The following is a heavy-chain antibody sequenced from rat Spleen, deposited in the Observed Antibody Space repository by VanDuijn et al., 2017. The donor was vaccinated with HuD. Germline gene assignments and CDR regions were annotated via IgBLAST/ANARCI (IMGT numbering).Heavy chain of an antibody. CDR3: VRWTYYFDY. Sequence: EVQLQESGPGLVKPSQSLSLTCSVTGYSITSNYWAWIRKFPGNKMEWIGHITYSGSTSYNPSLKSRISITRDTSKNQFFLQLNSVTTEDTATYYCVRWTYYFDYWGQGVMVTVSS. CDR1: GYSITSNY. CDR2: ITYSGST. J-gene: IGHJ2*01. V-gene: IGHV3-1*01.